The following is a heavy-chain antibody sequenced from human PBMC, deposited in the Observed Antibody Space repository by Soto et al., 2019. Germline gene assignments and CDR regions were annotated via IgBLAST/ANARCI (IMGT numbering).Heavy chain of an antibody. V-gene: IGHV3-30-3*01. CDR1: GFTFSSYA. CDR3: ARDVYCSSTSCYDYYYGMDV. J-gene: IGHJ6*02. CDR2: ISYDGSNK. Sequence: GGSLRLSCAASGFTFSSYAMHWVRQAPGKGLEWVAVISYDGSNKYYADSVKGRFTISRDNSKNTLYLQMNSLRAEDTAVYYCARDVYCSSTSCYDYYYGMDVWGQGTTVTVS. D-gene: IGHD2-2*01.